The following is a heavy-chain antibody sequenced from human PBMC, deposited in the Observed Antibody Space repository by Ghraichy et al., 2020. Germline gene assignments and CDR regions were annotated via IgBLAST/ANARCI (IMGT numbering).Heavy chain of an antibody. CDR3: AKSYYGAPRNAFDI. D-gene: IGHD1-26*01. J-gene: IGHJ3*02. CDR1: GFTFSSYA. CDR2: ISGSGGST. V-gene: IGHV3-23*01. Sequence: GESLNISCAASGFTFSSYAMSWVRQAPGKGLEWVSAISGSGGSTYYADSVKGRFTISRDNSKNTLYLQMNSLRAEDTAVYYCAKSYYGAPRNAFDIWGQGTMVTVSS.